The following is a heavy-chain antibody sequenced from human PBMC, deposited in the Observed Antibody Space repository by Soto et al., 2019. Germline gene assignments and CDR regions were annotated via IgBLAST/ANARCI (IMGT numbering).Heavy chain of an antibody. CDR2: ISSSSSYI. CDR1: GFTFSSYS. Sequence: EVQLVESGGGLVKPGGSLRLSCAASGFTFSSYSMNWVRQAPGKGLAWVSSISSSSSYIYYADSVKGRFTISRDNAKNQLYLQMNSLRAEDTAVYYCARVMVRGVISGYGLDVWGQGTTVTVSS. CDR3: ARVMVRGVISGYGLDV. V-gene: IGHV3-21*01. D-gene: IGHD3-10*01. J-gene: IGHJ6*02.